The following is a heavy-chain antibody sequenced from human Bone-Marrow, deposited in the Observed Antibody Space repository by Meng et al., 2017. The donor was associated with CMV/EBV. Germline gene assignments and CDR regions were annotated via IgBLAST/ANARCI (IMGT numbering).Heavy chain of an antibody. D-gene: IGHD3-3*01. V-gene: IGHV1-8*01. Sequence: ASVKVSCKASRYTFIKYDINWVRQAPGQGLEWMGWMNPKSGNTGYAQKFQGRVNMTMIRSTTTAYMELSSLKSEDTAVYYCARAYCDNWSGHCLGYWGQGTRVTGSS. CDR2: MNPKSGNT. CDR3: ARAYCDNWSGHCLGY. CDR1: RYTFIKYD. J-gene: IGHJ4*02.